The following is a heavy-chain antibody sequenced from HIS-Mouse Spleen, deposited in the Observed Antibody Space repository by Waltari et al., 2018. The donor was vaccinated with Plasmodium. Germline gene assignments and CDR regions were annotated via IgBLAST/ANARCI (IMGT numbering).Heavy chain of an antibody. J-gene: IGHJ5*02. CDR2: ISYDGSNK. CDR1: GFTFSSYA. V-gene: IGHV3-30-3*01. D-gene: IGHD5-12*01. CDR3: AREDGGGIVATITRVADWFDP. Sequence: QVQLVESGGGVVQPGRSLSLSCAASGFTFSSYAMHWGRQAPGKGLEWVAVISYDGSNKYYADSVKGRFTISRDNSKNTLYLQMNSLRAEDTAVYYCAREDGGGIVATITRVADWFDPWGQGTLVTVSS.